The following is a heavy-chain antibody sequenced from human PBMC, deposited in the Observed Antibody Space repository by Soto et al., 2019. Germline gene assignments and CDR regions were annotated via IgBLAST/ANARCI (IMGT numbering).Heavy chain of an antibody. CDR2: IIPMFGTT. CDR1: GGTLINVA. J-gene: IGHJ4*02. Sequence: SVKVSCKASGGTLINVAISWVRQAPGQGLEWMGGIIPMFGTTNYAQKFQGSVTIIADKSTSTVYMDLGSLTSKDTAFYYCAREGGSYFDNWGQGTLVTVSS. V-gene: IGHV1-69*06. CDR3: AREGGSYFDN. D-gene: IGHD3-10*01.